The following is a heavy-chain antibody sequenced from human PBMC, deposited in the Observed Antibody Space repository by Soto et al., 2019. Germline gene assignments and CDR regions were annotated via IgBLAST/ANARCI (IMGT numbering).Heavy chain of an antibody. V-gene: IGHV4-34*01. CDR1: GGSFSGYY. CDR3: ARRPRGSEVYGDYHGDFDY. J-gene: IGHJ4*02. D-gene: IGHD4-17*01. CDR2: INHSGST. Sequence: SETLFLTCAVYGGSFSGYYWSWIRQPPGKGLEWIGEINHSGSTNYNPSLKSRVTISVDTSKNQFSLKLSSVTAADTAVYYCARRPRGSEVYGDYHGDFDYWGQGTLVTVSS.